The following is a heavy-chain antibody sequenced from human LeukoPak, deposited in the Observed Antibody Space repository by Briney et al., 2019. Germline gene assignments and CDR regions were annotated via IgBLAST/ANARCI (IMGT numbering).Heavy chain of an antibody. CDR1: GGSISSYY. CDR2: IYYSGST. CDR3: ARDGRHGDYALDY. D-gene: IGHD4-17*01. Sequence: SETLSLTCTVSGGSISSYYWSWIRQPPGKGLEWIGYIYYSGSTNYNPSLKSRVTISVDTSKNQFSLKLSSVTAADTAVYYCARDGRHGDYALDYWGQGTLVTVSS. J-gene: IGHJ4*02. V-gene: IGHV4-59*12.